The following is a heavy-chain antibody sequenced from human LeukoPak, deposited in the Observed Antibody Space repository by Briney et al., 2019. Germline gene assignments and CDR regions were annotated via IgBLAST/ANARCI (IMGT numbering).Heavy chain of an antibody. J-gene: IGHJ6*02. Sequence: GASVKVSCKASGYTFTSYGISWVRQAPGQGLEWMGWISAYNGNTNYAQKLQGRVTMTTDTSTSTAYMELRSLRSDDTAVYYCARDDYNAMYYYGMDVWGQGTTVTVSS. CDR2: ISAYNGNT. V-gene: IGHV1-18*01. CDR1: GYTFTSYG. CDR3: ARDDYNAMYYYGMDV. D-gene: IGHD4-11*01.